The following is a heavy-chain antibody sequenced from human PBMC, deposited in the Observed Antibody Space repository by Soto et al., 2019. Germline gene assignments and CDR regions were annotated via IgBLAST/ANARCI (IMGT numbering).Heavy chain of an antibody. Sequence: SGPTLVNPTQTLTLTCTFSGFSLSTSGEAVGRIRQPPGKGLEWLALIYWNGIERYSPSLKNRLSITKDTSKNNVVLTMTNMDPVDTATYYCAHGDPLDFHYWGQGTLVTVSS. V-gene: IGHV2-5*01. CDR1: GFSLSTSGEA. CDR2: IYWNGIE. D-gene: IGHD3-10*01. J-gene: IGHJ4*02. CDR3: AHGDPLDFHY.